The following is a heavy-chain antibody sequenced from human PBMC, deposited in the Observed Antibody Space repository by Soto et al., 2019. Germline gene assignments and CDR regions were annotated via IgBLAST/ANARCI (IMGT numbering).Heavy chain of an antibody. D-gene: IGHD3-22*01. CDR3: AKTITTYSGDSRGRGALVDY. CDR1: RFTVSSNY. J-gene: IGHJ4*02. Sequence: GGSLRLSCAASRFTVSSNYMSWVRQAPGKGLEWVSVIYSGGYTYYADSVKGRFTISRDNSKNTLYLQMNSLRVEDTAVYYCAKTITTYSGDSRGRGALVDYWGQGTLVTVPS. CDR2: IYSGGYT. V-gene: IGHV3-53*05.